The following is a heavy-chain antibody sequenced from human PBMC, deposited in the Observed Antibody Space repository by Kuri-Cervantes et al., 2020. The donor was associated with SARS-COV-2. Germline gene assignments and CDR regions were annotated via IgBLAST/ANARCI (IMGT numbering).Heavy chain of an antibody. V-gene: IGHV4-39*01. CDR2: IHYSGNA. D-gene: IGHD5-12*01. J-gene: IGHJ5*02. CDR1: GGSISSSNYY. CDR3: AKLPPLGLSAYSPAGHNWFDP. Sequence: SETLSLTCTGSGGSISSSNYYWGWIRQPPGKGLEWIGSIHYSGNAYYNPTLKSRVTISVDTSKNQFSLKLSSVTAADTAVYYCAKLPPLGLSAYSPAGHNWFDPWGQGTLVTVSS.